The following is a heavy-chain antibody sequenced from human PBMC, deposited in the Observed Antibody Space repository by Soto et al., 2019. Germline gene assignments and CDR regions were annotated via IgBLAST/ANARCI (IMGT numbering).Heavy chain of an antibody. D-gene: IGHD2-21*01. CDR3: ASVADY. CDR1: GFTINRFR. J-gene: IGHJ4*02. CDR2: ISSDGRNE. V-gene: IGHV3-30*03. Sequence: QVRLVESGGGVVEPGRSLRLPCVASGFTINRFRMEWVRQAPGKGLEWVALISSDGRNEYYSDSVKGRFTISRDMSKNTVYLQMNSLRVEDTAVYYCASVADYWGQGTLVTVSS.